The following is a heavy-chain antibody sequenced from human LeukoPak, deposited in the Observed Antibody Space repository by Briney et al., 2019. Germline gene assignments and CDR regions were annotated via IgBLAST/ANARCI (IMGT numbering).Heavy chain of an antibody. CDR2: IIPIFGTA. D-gene: IGHD3-9*01. CDR3: ARERGDILTGFHAFYI. CDR1: GGTFSSYA. J-gene: IGHJ3*02. Sequence: ASVKVSCKASGGTFSSYAISWVRQAPGHRLEWMGGIIPIFGTANDAQKFQGRVTITADESTSTAYTELSSLRSEDTAVYYCARERGDILTGFHAFYIWGQGRMVTVSS. V-gene: IGHV1-69*13.